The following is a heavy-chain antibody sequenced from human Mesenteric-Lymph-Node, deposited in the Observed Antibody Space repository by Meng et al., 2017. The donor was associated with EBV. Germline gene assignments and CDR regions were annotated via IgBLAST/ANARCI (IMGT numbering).Heavy chain of an antibody. D-gene: IGHD3-10*01. CDR1: GYTFTSYD. CDR3: AKGLFRGVIIADY. CDR2: MKPNSGNT. V-gene: IGHV1-8*01. Sequence: QVQLLQSGAQVKHPGASVTASCKASGYTFTSYDINWVRQATGQGLEWMGWMKPNSGNTGYAQKFQGRVTMTRDTSTSTAYMELSNLRSEDTAVYYCAKGLFRGVIIADYWGQGTLVTVSS. J-gene: IGHJ4*02.